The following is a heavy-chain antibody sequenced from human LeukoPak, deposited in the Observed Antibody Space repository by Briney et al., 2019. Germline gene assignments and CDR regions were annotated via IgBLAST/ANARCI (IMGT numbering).Heavy chain of an antibody. D-gene: IGHD3-3*01. Sequence: ASVKVSCKASGYTFTSYDINWVRQATGQGLEWMGWMNPNSGNTGYAQKSQGRVTMTRNTSISTAYMEPSSLRSEDTAVYYCARRQSGKTIFGVVIYYFDYWGQGTLVTVSS. CDR1: GYTFTSYD. CDR3: ARRQSGKTIFGVVIYYFDY. CDR2: MNPNSGNT. V-gene: IGHV1-8*01. J-gene: IGHJ4*02.